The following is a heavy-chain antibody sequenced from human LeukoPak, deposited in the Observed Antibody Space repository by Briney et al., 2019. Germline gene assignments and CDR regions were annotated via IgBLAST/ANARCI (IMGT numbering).Heavy chain of an antibody. CDR2: ISSSNTYI. Sequence: PGGSLRLSCTASGFMFGDFGVSWVRRAPGKGLEWVSSISSSNTYIYYADSVKGRFTISRDNAKNSLYLQMNSLRAEDTAVYYCARGKILPLDAFDIWGQGTMVTVSS. CDR3: ARGKILPLDAFDI. V-gene: IGHV3-21*01. CDR1: GFMFGDFG. D-gene: IGHD2-15*01. J-gene: IGHJ3*02.